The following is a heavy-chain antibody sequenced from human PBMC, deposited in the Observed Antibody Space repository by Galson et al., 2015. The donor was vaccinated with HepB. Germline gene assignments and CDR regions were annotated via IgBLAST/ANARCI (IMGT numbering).Heavy chain of an antibody. CDR1: GDSISRGGYY. CDR3: ARVKVGHSTPFEY. CDR2: IYYTGEK. D-gene: IGHD2-2*01. J-gene: IGHJ4*02. Sequence: TLSLTCTVSGDSISRGGYYWGWIRQHPGKGLEWIGYIYYTGEKFYNPSLKSRVVISGDTSRNQFSLNLNSASAADTVVYYCARVKVGHSTPFEYWGQGILVTVSS. V-gene: IGHV4-31*03.